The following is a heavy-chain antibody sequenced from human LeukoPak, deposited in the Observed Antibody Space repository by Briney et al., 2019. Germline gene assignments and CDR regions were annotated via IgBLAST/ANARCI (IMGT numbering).Heavy chain of an antibody. CDR3: AREGRVSGYDFDC. D-gene: IGHD5-12*01. V-gene: IGHV3-74*03. CDR2: INSDGSSI. Sequence: GGSLRLSCAASGFTFISYWMHWVCQAPGKGLVWVSRINSDGSSITYADSVKGRFTISRDNAKNTLFLQMNSLRVEDTAVYYCAREGRVSGYDFDCWGQGTLVTVSS. CDR1: GFTFISYW. J-gene: IGHJ4*02.